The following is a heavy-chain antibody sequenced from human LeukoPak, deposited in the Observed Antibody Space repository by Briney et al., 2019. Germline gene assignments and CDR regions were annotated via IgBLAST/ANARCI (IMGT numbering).Heavy chain of an antibody. CDR1: GGSISSSSYS. V-gene: IGHV4-39*01. CDR2: IYYSGST. D-gene: IGHD2-2*01. CDR3: ARLQVPAAMDYYFDY. J-gene: IGHJ4*02. Sequence: PSETLSLTCTVSGGSISSSSYSWGWIRQPPGKGLEWIGSIYYSGSTYYNPSLKSRVTISVDTSKNQFSLKLSSVTAADTAVYYCARLQVPAAMDYYFDYWGQGTLVTVSS.